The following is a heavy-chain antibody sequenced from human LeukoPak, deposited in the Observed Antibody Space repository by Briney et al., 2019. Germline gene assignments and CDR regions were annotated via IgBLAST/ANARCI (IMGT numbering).Heavy chain of an antibody. CDR3: ARTRETEAPYDAFDI. Sequence: GGSLRLSCAASGFTFRTYTMNWVRQAPGKGLEWVSSISSGNNFIYYADSVMGRFTISRDNAQKSLYLHMNNLRAEDTAVYYCARTRETEAPYDAFDIWGQGTMVTVSS. J-gene: IGHJ3*02. CDR2: ISSGNNFI. V-gene: IGHV3-21*01. CDR1: GFTFRTYT.